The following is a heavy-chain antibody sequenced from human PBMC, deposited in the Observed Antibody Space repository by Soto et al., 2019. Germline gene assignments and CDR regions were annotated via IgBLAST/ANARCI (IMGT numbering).Heavy chain of an antibody. CDR2: INAYNGNT. CDR3: ARERVGAYTFFDY. V-gene: IGHV1-18*01. CDR1: GYIFTSYG. D-gene: IGHD1-26*01. J-gene: IGHJ4*02. Sequence: QVQLVQSGAEVKKPGASVKVSCKASGYIFTSYGISWVRQAPGQGLEWMGWINAYNGNTNYAQKLQGRVTMTTDTSTNTAYMELRSLRSADTAVYYCARERVGAYTFFDYWGQGTLVTVSS.